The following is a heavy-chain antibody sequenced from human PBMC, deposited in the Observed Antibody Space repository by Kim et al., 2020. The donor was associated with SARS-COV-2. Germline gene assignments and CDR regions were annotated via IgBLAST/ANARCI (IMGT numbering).Heavy chain of an antibody. Sequence: ETLSLTCTVSGGSISSYYWSWIRQPPGKGLEWIGYIYYSGSTNYNPSLKSRVTISVDTSKNQFSLKLSSVTAADTAVYYCARGYYDSSGSDAFDIWGQGTMVTVSS. D-gene: IGHD3-22*01. V-gene: IGHV4-59*01. CDR3: ARGYYDSSGSDAFDI. CDR2: IYYSGST. J-gene: IGHJ3*02. CDR1: GGSISSYY.